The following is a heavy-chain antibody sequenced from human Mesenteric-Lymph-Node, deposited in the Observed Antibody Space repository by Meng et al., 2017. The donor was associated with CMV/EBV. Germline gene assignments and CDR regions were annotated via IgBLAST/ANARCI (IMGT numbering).Heavy chain of an antibody. J-gene: IGHJ4*02. V-gene: IGHV4-39*01. CDR1: GGPLRSPSSY. Sequence: SGGPLRSPSSYWGWLRQPPGKGLEWIGSIFYTGSTYYNPSLKSRVTISVDTSRNQFSLRLSSVTAADTAVYYCAQVVVAATQLPFHWGQGTLVTVSS. CDR2: IFYTGST. D-gene: IGHD2-15*01. CDR3: AQVVVAATQLPFH.